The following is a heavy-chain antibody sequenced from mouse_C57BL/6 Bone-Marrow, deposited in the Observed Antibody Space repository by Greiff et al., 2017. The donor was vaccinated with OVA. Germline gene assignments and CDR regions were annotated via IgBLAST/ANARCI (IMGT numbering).Heavy chain of an antibody. Sequence: EVQLQESGPGLAKPSQTLSLTCSVSGYSITSDYWNWVRKFPGNKLEYMGYISYSGSTYYNPSLKSRIPITRDTAKNQYYRLLHSVTTEDTATYYCARGDYSNYLDYWGQGTTLTVSS. J-gene: IGHJ2*01. V-gene: IGHV3-8*01. D-gene: IGHD2-5*01. CDR3: ARGDYSNYLDY. CDR2: ISYSGST. CDR1: GYSITSDY.